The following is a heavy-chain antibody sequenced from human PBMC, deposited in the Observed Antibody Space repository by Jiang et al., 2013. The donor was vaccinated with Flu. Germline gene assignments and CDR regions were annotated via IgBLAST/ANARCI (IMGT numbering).Heavy chain of an antibody. CDR3: AREARPLSGYYYFY. CDR2: ISPGGSNT. V-gene: IGHV1-3*01. J-gene: IGHJ4*02. D-gene: IGHD3-22*01. Sequence: GAEVKKPGASVKISCKASGYTFSSHSIHWVRQAPGQGLEWMGWISPGGSNTKYSQNLQGRVTITWDTSANTAYVELSSLTFDDTAFYYCAREARPLSGYYYFYWGQGTLVTVSS. CDR1: GYTFSSHS.